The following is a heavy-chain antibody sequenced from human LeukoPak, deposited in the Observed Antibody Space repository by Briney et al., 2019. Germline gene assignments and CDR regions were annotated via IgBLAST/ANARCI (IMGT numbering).Heavy chain of an antibody. Sequence: SETLSLTCTVSGGSISSGGYYWSWIRQPPGKGLEWIGYIYHSGSTYYNPSLKSRVTISVDRSKNQFSLKLSSVTAADTAVYYCAAGRGSPYAFDIWGQGTMVTVSS. CDR3: AAGRGSPYAFDI. CDR2: IYHSGST. J-gene: IGHJ3*02. CDR1: GGSISSGGYY. D-gene: IGHD1-26*01. V-gene: IGHV4-30-2*01.